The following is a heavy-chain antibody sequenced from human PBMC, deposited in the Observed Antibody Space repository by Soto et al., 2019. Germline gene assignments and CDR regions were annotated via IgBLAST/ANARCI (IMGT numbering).Heavy chain of an antibody. D-gene: IGHD3-9*01. CDR2: ISHDGGHR. J-gene: IGHJ5*02. CDR1: GFTFNNYA. V-gene: IGHV3-30*04. CDR3: ARVLGLGWFDP. Sequence: QVQLVESGGGAVQPGRSLRLSCVGSGFTFNNYAMHWVRQAPGKGLEWVALISHDGGHRNYAGSVRGRFTISRDNSKTVVYLQMNSLRPEDTAIYYCARVLGLGWFDPWGQGTLVVVSS.